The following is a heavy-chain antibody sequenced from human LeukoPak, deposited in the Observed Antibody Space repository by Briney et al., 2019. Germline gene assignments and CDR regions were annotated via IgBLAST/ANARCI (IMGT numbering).Heavy chain of an antibody. J-gene: IGHJ4*02. CDR1: GYTFSNYG. D-gene: IGHD3-22*01. CDR3: ASGEARDYYDSRALGH. Sequence: GASVKVSCKTSGYTFSNYGVSWVRQAPGQGLEWMGWISAYNGNTNYAQKLQGRVTMTTDTSTSTAYMELRSLRSDDTAVYYCASGEARDYYDSRALGHWGQGTLVTVSS. CDR2: ISAYNGNT. V-gene: IGHV1-18*01.